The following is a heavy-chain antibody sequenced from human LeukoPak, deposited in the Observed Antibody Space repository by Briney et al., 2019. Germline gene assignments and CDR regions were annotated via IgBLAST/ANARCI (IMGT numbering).Heavy chain of an antibody. J-gene: IGHJ6*02. CDR3: ARYSSSSHYYYYGMDV. Sequence: SETLSLTCTVSGGSISSYYWSWIRQPAGKGLEWIGRIYTSGSTNYNPSLKSRVTMSVDTSKNQFSLKLSSATAADTAVYYCARYSSSSHYYYYGMDVWGQGTTVTVSS. CDR2: IYTSGST. D-gene: IGHD6-6*01. V-gene: IGHV4-4*07. CDR1: GGSISSYY.